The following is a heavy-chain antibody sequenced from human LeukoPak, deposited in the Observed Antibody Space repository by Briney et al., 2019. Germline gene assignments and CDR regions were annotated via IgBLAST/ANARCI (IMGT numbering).Heavy chain of an antibody. D-gene: IGHD3-16*01. CDR3: ARDERITEPWSCWYFDL. CDR1: GFTFSSYS. V-gene: IGHV3-21*01. Sequence: GGSLRLSCVASGFTFSSYSMNWVRQAPGKGLEWVSSISSSSSYIYYADSVKGRFTISRDNAKNSLYLQMNSLRAEDTAVYYCARDERITEPWSCWYFDLWGRGTLVTVSS. J-gene: IGHJ2*01. CDR2: ISSSSSYI.